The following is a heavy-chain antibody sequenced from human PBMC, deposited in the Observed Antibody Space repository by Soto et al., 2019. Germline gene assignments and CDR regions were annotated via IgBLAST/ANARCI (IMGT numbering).Heavy chain of an antibody. CDR1: GFTFSSYS. J-gene: IGHJ6*02. V-gene: IGHV3-48*02. CDR3: ARETYIVVVPAAMAYYYGMDV. D-gene: IGHD2-2*01. Sequence: GGSLRLSCAASGFTFSSYSMNWVRQAPGKGLEWVSYISSSSSTIYYADSVKGRFTISRDNAKNSPYLQMNSLRDEDTAVYYCARETYIVVVPAAMAYYYGMDVWGQGTTVTVSS. CDR2: ISSSSSTI.